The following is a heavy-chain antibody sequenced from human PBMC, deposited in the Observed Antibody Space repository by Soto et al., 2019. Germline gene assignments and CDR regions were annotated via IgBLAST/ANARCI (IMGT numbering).Heavy chain of an antibody. CDR3: ARREIQGPIDY. V-gene: IGHV4-28*01. J-gene: IGHJ4*02. Sequence: QVQLQESGPGLVKHSDTLSLTCAVSGYSISSSNWWGWIRQPPGKGLEWIGYIYYSGTTYYNPSLKSRVTISVDTSKNQFSLKLTSVTAVDTAVYYCARREIQGPIDYWGQGTLVTVSS. CDR1: GYSISSSNW. D-gene: IGHD1-26*01. CDR2: IYYSGTT.